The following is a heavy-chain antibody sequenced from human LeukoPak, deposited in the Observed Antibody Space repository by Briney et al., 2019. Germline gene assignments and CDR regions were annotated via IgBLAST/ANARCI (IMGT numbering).Heavy chain of an antibody. D-gene: IGHD3-16*02. J-gene: IGHJ4*02. CDR1: GFSFSSYV. CDR3: AKGLSSSYFDY. CDR2: IGTYGNNK. V-gene: IGHV3-23*01. Sequence: GGSLRLSCAASGFSFSSYVMNRVRQAPGKGLEWVSTIGTYGNNKFYTDSVKGRFTISRDNSKNTLHLQMNSLRAEDAAIYYCAKGLSSSYFDYWGQGTLVTVSS.